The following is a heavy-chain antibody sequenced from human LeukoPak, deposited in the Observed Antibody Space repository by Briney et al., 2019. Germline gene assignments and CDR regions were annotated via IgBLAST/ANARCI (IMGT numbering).Heavy chain of an antibody. CDR3: ARYYGEAPPY. D-gene: IGHD4-17*01. Sequence: GASVKVSCKASGYIFTGYYMYWVRQAPGQGLEGMGWIYPYTGGTDSAQKFQGRITMTRDTSISTAYMELSRLRSDDTAVYYCARYYGEAPPYWGQGTLVIVSS. CDR2: IYPYTGGT. V-gene: IGHV1-2*02. J-gene: IGHJ4*02. CDR1: GYIFTGYY.